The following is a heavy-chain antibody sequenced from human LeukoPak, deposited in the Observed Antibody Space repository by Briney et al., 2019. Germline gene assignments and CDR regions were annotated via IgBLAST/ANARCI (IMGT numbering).Heavy chain of an antibody. CDR2: IYHSGST. D-gene: IGHD2-2*01. V-gene: IGHV4-30-2*01. CDR3: ARGKDIVVVPVAESFDP. Sequence: PSETLSLTCTVSGGPISSGGYYWSWIRQPPGKGLEWIGYIYHSGSTYYNPSLKSRVTISVDRSKNQFSLKLSSVTAADAAVYYCARGKDIVVVPVAESFDPWGQGTLVTVSS. J-gene: IGHJ5*02. CDR1: GGPISSGGYY.